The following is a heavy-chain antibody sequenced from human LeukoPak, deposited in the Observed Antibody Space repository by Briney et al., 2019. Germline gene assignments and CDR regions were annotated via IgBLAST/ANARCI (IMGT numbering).Heavy chain of an antibody. CDR2: INHSGST. Sequence: SETLSLTCAVYGGSFSGYYWSWIRQPPGKWLEWIGEINHSGSTNYNPSLKSRVTISVDTSKNQFSLKLSSVTAADTAVYYCARGSGSYNRAFDIWGQGTMVTVSS. D-gene: IGHD1-26*01. CDR3: ARGSGSYNRAFDI. CDR1: GGSFSGYY. V-gene: IGHV4-34*01. J-gene: IGHJ3*02.